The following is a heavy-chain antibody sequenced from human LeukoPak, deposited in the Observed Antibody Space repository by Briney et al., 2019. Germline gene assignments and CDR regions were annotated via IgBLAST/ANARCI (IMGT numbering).Heavy chain of an antibody. CDR1: GFTVSSNS. J-gene: IGHJ4*02. Sequence: GGSLRLSCTVSGFTVSSNSMSWVRQAPGKGVEWVSFIYSDNTHYSDSVKGRFTISRDNSKNTLYLQMNSLRAEDTAVYYCARRAGAYSYPYDYWGQGTLVTVSS. CDR2: IYSDNT. V-gene: IGHV3-53*01. CDR3: ARRAGAYSYPYDY. D-gene: IGHD4/OR15-4a*01.